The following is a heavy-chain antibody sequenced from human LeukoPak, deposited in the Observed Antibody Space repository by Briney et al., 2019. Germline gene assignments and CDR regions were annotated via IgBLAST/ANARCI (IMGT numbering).Heavy chain of an antibody. CDR2: IYSSGST. D-gene: IGHD1-26*01. CDR1: GDSIRSYY. Sequence: SETLSLTCTVSGDSIRSYYWGWIRQPPGRGLEYIGYIYSSGSTSYNPSLKSRVTISVDTSGNQFSLKLSSVTAADTAVYYCARHKNGGSFPLDSWGQGTLVTVSS. J-gene: IGHJ4*02. V-gene: IGHV4-59*08. CDR3: ARHKNGGSFPLDS.